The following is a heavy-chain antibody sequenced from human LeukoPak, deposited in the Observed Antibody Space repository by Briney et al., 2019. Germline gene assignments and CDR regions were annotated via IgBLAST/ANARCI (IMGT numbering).Heavy chain of an antibody. CDR1: GYTFTIYD. CDR2: MNPNSGNT. Sequence: GASATVSCTASGYTFTIYDINWVRQATGQGLEWVGWMNPNSGNTGYAQKFQGRVTMTRNTSISTAYMELSSLRSEDTAVYYCARDGEGSSYQFDYWGQGTLVTVSS. V-gene: IGHV1-8*01. D-gene: IGHD6-13*01. CDR3: ARDGEGSSYQFDY. J-gene: IGHJ4*02.